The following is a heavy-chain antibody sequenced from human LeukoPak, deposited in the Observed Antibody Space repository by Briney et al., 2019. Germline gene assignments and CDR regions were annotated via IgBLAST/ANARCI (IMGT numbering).Heavy chain of an antibody. CDR2: IYTSGST. J-gene: IGHJ4*02. V-gene: IGHV4-4*07. CDR3: ARDATVTTWGGFDY. CDR1: GGSISSYY. D-gene: IGHD4-17*01. Sequence: SETLSLTCTVSGGSISSYYWSWIRQPAGKGLEWIGRIYTSGSTNYNPSLKSRVTISVDTSKNQFSLKLSSVTAADTAVYYCARDATVTTWGGFDYWGQGTLVTVSS.